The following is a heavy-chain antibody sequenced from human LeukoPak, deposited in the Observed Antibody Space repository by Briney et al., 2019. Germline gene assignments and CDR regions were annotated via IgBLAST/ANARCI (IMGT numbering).Heavy chain of an antibody. V-gene: IGHV4-34*01. CDR3: ATAIVVVPAAIAAEEYFQH. Sequence: AETLSLTCAVYGVSFSGYYWSWLRQPPGKGLEWIGEINHSGSTNYNPSLKSRVTISVATSKHQFSLKLSSVTAADTAVYYCATAIVVVPAAIAAEEYFQHWGQGTLVTVSS. D-gene: IGHD2-2*02. CDR2: INHSGST. CDR1: GVSFSGYY. J-gene: IGHJ1*01.